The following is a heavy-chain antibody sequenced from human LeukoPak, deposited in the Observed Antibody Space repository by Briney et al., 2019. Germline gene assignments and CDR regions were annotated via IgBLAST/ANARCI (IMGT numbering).Heavy chain of an antibody. CDR3: ARIGVVVVAATSYYYYYYMDV. CDR1: GGSISSYY. CDR2: IYYSGST. J-gene: IGHJ6*03. V-gene: IGHV4-59*01. D-gene: IGHD2-15*01. Sequence: KPSETLSLTCTVSGGSISSYYWSWIRQPPGKGPEWIGYIYYSGSTNYNPSLKSRVTISVDTSKNQFSLKLSSVTAADTAVYYCARIGVVVVAATSYYYYYYMDVWGKGTTVTVSS.